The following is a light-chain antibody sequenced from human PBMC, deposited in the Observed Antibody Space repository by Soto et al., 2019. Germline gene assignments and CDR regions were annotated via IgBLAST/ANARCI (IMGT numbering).Light chain of an antibody. Sequence: TRSPGPLSLSPGERATLSGMACQYVISNLAGCRRRPGQAPRLLIYSASARATGIPARFSGSGSGTEFTLTISSLESEDFSVYYCQKEYDWPRTFGQGTKVDIK. CDR2: SAS. CDR1: QYVISN. V-gene: IGKV3-15*01. CDR3: QKEYDWPRT. J-gene: IGKJ1*01.